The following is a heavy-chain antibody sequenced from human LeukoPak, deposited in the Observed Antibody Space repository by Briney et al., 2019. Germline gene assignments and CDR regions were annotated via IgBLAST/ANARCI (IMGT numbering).Heavy chain of an antibody. CDR1: GYTFTSYG. V-gene: IGHV1-18*01. J-gene: IGHJ3*02. Sequence: ASVKVSCKASGYTFTSYGISWVRQAPGQGLEWMGWISAYNGNTNYAQKLQGRVTMTTDTSTSTAYMELRSLRSDDTAVYYCARSVVAATYLNIYDAFDIWGQGTMVTVSS. CDR3: ARSVVAATYLNIYDAFDI. D-gene: IGHD2-15*01. CDR2: ISAYNGNT.